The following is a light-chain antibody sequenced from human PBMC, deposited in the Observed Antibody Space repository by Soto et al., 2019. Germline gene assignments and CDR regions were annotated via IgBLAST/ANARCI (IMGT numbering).Light chain of an antibody. CDR2: DNN. V-gene: IGLV1-51*01. J-gene: IGLJ2*01. CDR1: SSNIGNND. Sequence: QPVLTQPPSVSAAPGQKVTISCSGSSSNIGNNDVSWYQQLPGTAPKLLIYDNNKRPSGIPDRFSGSKSGTSATLGITGLQTGDEADYYCGTWDSSLVFGGGTKVTVL. CDR3: GTWDSSLV.